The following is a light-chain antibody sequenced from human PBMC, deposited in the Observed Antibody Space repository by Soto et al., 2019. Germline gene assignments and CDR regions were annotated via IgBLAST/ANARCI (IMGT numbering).Light chain of an antibody. J-gene: IGLJ2*01. CDR2: DNS. CDR1: SSNIGAGYD. V-gene: IGLV1-40*01. CDR3: QSYDSSLSVVV. Sequence: QSVLTQPPSVSGAPGQRVTISCTGSSSNIGAGYDVHWYQQLPGTAPKLLIYDNSNRPSGVPDRFSGSKSGTSASLAITGLQAEDEADYYCQSYDSSLSVVVFGGGTKVTVL.